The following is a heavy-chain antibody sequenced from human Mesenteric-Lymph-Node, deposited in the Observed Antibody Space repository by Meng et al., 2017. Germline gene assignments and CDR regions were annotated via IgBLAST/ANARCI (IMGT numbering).Heavy chain of an antibody. J-gene: IGHJ4*02. CDR3: ARGPPADY. Sequence: SETLSLTCTVSGASVSSDYWSWIRQSPGTGLEWIAYIYNTGSSNYNPSLKSRVTISVDTSKNQFSLNLMSVTTADTAVYYCARGPPADYWGPGTLVTV. CDR2: IYNTGSS. V-gene: IGHV4-59*02. CDR1: GASVSSDY.